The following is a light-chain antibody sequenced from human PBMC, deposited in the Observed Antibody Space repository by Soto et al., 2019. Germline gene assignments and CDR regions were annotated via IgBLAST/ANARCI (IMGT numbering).Light chain of an antibody. V-gene: IGKV3-15*01. CDR3: QQYSQWPIT. Sequence: EIVLSHSPAALSVSQGERATLSCRASQSINNNYLAWYQQKPGQAPRLLIYGIPTRATGVPARFSGSGSGTEFTLSISSLQSEDFAVYSCQQYSQWPITFGQGTLLAVK. CDR1: QSINNN. CDR2: GIP. J-gene: IGKJ5*01.